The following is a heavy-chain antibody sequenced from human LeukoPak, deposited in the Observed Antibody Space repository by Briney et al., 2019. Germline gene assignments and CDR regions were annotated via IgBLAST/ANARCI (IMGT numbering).Heavy chain of an antibody. CDR1: GGSISSYY. Sequence: PSETLSLTCTVSGGSISSYYWSWIRQPPGKGLEWIGYISYSGSTNYNSSLKSRVTMSVGTSKNQFSLILSSVTAAETAFYYCARHAAGTTYDYWGQGILVTVSS. D-gene: IGHD1-7*01. V-gene: IGHV4-59*08. CDR3: ARHAAGTTYDY. CDR2: ISYSGST. J-gene: IGHJ4*02.